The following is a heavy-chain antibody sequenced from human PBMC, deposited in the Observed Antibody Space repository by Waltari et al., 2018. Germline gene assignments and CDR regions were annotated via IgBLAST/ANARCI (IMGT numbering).Heavy chain of an antibody. CDR2: MNPSSGNT. CDR3: ARGPASRSYLAYYAMDV. V-gene: IGHV1-8*02. D-gene: IGHD1-26*01. CDR1: GYTFTSYD. J-gene: IGHJ6*04. Sequence: QVQLVQSGAEVKKPGASVKVSCKVSGYTFTSYDVNWVRQATGQGLEWMGWMNPSSGNTCYAQKYQGIATINRNTTISTAYKERSRRAADNTAVYYGARGPASRSYLAYYAMDVWGKGTTVTVSS.